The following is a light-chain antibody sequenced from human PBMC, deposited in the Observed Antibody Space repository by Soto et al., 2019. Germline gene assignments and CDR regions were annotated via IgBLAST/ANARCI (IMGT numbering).Light chain of an antibody. CDR2: EVS. Sequence: QSALTQPPSVSGSPGQSVTISCTGPSSDVGSYNRVAWYQQPPGTAPKLMIYEVSNRPSGVPDRFSGSKSGNTASLTISGLQAEDEADYYCSLYTSSSTYVFGTGTKLTVL. CDR3: SLYTSSSTYV. CDR1: SSDVGSYNR. J-gene: IGLJ1*01. V-gene: IGLV2-18*01.